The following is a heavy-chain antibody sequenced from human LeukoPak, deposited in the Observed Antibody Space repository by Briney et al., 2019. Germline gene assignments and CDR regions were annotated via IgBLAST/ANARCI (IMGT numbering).Heavy chain of an antibody. CDR1: GSTFTGAY. CDR2: INPNSGDT. Sequence: ASVKVSCKTSGSTFTGAYMHWVRQAPGQGLEWMGWINPNSGDTKFAQRFQGRVTLIRDTAISTVYVDLGGLRSDDTAVYYCARVLFNSGYDYWGQGSLVTVSS. J-gene: IGHJ4*02. CDR3: ARVLFNSGYDY. D-gene: IGHD3-9*01. V-gene: IGHV1-2*02.